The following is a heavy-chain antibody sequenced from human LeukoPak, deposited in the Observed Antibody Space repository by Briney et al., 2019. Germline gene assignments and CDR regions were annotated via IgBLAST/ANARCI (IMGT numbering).Heavy chain of an antibody. CDR3: AKGQQLVLGVFDY. Sequence: GGSLRLSCAVSGFTFSSYAMSWVRQAPGKGLEWVSGISGSGVSTYYADSVKGRITISRDNSKNTLYLQMNSLRAEDTAVYYCAKGQQLVLGVFDYWGQGTLVTVSS. CDR1: GFTFSSYA. D-gene: IGHD6-13*01. V-gene: IGHV3-23*01. CDR2: ISGSGVST. J-gene: IGHJ4*02.